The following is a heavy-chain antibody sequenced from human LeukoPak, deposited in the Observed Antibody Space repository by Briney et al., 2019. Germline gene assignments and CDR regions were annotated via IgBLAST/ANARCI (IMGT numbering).Heavy chain of an antibody. J-gene: IGHJ3*02. CDR3: ARLLPSSSRAFDI. V-gene: IGHV3-74*01. CDR1: GFTFSSYW. Sequence: GGSLRLSCVASGFTFSSYWMHWVRQAPGKGLVWVSRINGDGSSTDYADSVKGRFTISRDNAKNTLYLQINSLRAEDTAVYYCARLLPSSSRAFDIWGQGTMVTVSP. D-gene: IGHD2-2*01. CDR2: INGDGSST.